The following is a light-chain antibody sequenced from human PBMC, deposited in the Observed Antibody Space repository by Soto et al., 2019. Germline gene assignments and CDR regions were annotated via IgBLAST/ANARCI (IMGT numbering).Light chain of an antibody. CDR3: QSYDSSLSDWV. J-gene: IGLJ3*02. CDR1: SSNIGAIYD. V-gene: IGLV1-40*01. Sequence: QSALTQPPSVSGAPGQRVTISCTGSSSNIGAIYDVHWYQHLPGTAPKLLIYANSNRPSGVPDRFSGSKSGTSASLAITGLQAEDEADYYCQSYDSSLSDWVFGGGTKLTVL. CDR2: ANS.